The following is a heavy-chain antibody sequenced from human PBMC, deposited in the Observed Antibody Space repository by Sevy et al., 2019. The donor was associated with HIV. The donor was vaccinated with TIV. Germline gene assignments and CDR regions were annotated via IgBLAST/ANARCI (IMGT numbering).Heavy chain of an antibody. V-gene: IGHV3-23*01. Sequence: GGSLRLSCTASGFTFTDYVMNWVRQAPGRGLEWVSAISGSGGSTYYADSVKGRFTISRDNSKNTLYLQMNSLRAEDTAVYYCAKAIAAAGYDAFDIWGQGTMVTVSS. J-gene: IGHJ3*02. CDR3: AKAIAAAGYDAFDI. CDR2: ISGSGGST. D-gene: IGHD6-13*01. CDR1: GFTFTDYV.